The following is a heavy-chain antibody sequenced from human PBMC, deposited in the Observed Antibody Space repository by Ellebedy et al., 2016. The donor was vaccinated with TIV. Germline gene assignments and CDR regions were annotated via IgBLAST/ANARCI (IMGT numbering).Heavy chain of an antibody. Sequence: AASVKVSCKASGYTFASYAMHWVRQAPGQRLGWMGWINGGNGNTKYSQKFQGRVTITRDTSASTAYMELSSLRSEDTAVYYCARLGHSGSYVGAFDIWGQGTMVTVSS. D-gene: IGHD1-26*01. CDR2: INGGNGNT. J-gene: IGHJ3*02. CDR3: ARLGHSGSYVGAFDI. V-gene: IGHV1-3*01. CDR1: GYTFASYA.